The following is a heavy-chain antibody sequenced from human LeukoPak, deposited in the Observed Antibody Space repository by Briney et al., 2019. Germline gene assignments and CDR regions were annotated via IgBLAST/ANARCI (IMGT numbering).Heavy chain of an antibody. CDR1: GDSFDIYV. V-gene: IGHV1-69*06. D-gene: IGHD2-21*01. CDR3: ARNCGGGANCYNFFGMDV. J-gene: IGHJ6*02. CDR2: IIPIFNTA. Sequence: SVKVSCKASGDSFDIYVINWVRQAPGQGLEWMGRIIPIFNTANYAQKFQGRVTITADKSTTTAYMELTNLRSDDTAVYFCARNCGGGANCYNFFGMDVWGQGTTVTVSS.